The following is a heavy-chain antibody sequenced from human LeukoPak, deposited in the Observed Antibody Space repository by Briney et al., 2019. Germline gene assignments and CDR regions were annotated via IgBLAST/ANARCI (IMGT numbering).Heavy chain of an antibody. CDR3: ATIEDGDYELDV. CDR2: IKSKTNGGTT. CDR1: GVTFSNAW. Sequence: GGALRLSSAASGVTFSNAWMSRGRPPPGEGLEWVGRIKSKTNGGTTDYAAPVKVRFTISRDNSKNTLYLQMNSLNTEDTAVYYCATIEDGDYELDVWGQGTLVTVSS. J-gene: IGHJ4*02. D-gene: IGHD4-17*01. V-gene: IGHV3-15*01.